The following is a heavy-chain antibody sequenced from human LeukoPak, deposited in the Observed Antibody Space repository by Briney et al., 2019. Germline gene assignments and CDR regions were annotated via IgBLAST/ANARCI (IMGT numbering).Heavy chain of an antibody. Sequence: PSETLSLTCTVSGGSFSSGNYYWSWLRQPPGKGLEWIGFIYYSGTANYNPSLKSRVTISVDTSKNQFSLKLTSVTAADTAVYYCARVNTEGSADYWGQGTLVTVSS. V-gene: IGHV4-61*01. J-gene: IGHJ4*02. CDR1: GGSFSSGNYY. D-gene: IGHD6-19*01. CDR2: IYYSGTA. CDR3: ARVNTEGSADY.